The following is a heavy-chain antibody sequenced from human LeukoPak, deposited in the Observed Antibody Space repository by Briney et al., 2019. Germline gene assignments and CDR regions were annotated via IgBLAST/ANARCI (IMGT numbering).Heavy chain of an antibody. CDR3: AKERGIVVVVADYYGMDV. Sequence: GGSLRLSCAASGFTFSSYGMHWVRQAPGKGLEWVAVISYDGSNKYYADSVKGRFTISRDDSKNTLYLQMNSLRAEDTAVYYCAKERGIVVVVADYYGMDVWGQGTTVTVSS. CDR1: GFTFSSYG. D-gene: IGHD2-15*01. J-gene: IGHJ6*02. V-gene: IGHV3-30*18. CDR2: ISYDGSNK.